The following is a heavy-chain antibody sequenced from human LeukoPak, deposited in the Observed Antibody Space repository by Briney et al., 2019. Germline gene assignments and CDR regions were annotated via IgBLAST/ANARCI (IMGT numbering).Heavy chain of an antibody. CDR3: AGQFTGHWGDLDP. D-gene: IGHD7-27*01. Sequence: GGSVRLSCAASGFTFSEYYMSWIRQAPGKGLEWVSYISSSGSTIYYADSVKGRFTISRDNAKNSLYLQMNSLRAEDTAVYYCAGQFTGHWGDLDPWGQGTLVIVSS. CDR1: GFTFSEYY. CDR2: ISSSGSTI. V-gene: IGHV3-11*01. J-gene: IGHJ5*02.